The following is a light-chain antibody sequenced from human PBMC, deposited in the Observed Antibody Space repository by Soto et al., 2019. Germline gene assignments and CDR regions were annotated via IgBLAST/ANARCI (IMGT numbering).Light chain of an antibody. CDR3: QQYNPSYRT. J-gene: IGKJ1*01. V-gene: IGKV1-5*03. CDR2: KAS. CDR1: QSISTW. Sequence: DIQMTQSPSTLSAFVGDRVTITCRASQSISTWLAWYQQKPGKVPKLLIFKASSLQSGVPSRFSGSGSGTDFTLTISSLQHDDFEPYYCQQYNPSYRTLGQGTKV.